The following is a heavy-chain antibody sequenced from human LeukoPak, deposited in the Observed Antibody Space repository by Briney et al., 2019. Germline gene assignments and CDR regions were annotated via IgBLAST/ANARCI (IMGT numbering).Heavy chain of an antibody. J-gene: IGHJ4*02. Sequence: ASVKVSCKASGGTLSSYAISWVRQAPGQGLEWMGGIIPIFGTANYAQKFQGRVTITTDESTSTAYMELSSLRSEDTAVYYCAIERPYDSSGYYFDYWGQGTLVAVSS. CDR2: IIPIFGTA. V-gene: IGHV1-69*05. D-gene: IGHD3-22*01. CDR1: GGTLSSYA. CDR3: AIERPYDSSGYYFDY.